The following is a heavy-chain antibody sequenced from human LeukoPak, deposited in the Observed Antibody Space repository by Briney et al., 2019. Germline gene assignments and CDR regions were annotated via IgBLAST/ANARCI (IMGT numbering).Heavy chain of an antibody. CDR3: ATEQEGRRAAFDY. CDR2: IWYDGNEK. Sequence: GGSLRLSCAASGFTFSGFAMSWIRQAPGKGLEWVAFIWYDGNEKYYADSAKGRFTISRDNSKNTLYLQMNSLRAEDTAIYYCATEQEGRRAAFDYWGQGTLVTVSS. D-gene: IGHD1/OR15-1a*01. CDR1: GFTFSGFA. V-gene: IGHV3-30*02. J-gene: IGHJ4*02.